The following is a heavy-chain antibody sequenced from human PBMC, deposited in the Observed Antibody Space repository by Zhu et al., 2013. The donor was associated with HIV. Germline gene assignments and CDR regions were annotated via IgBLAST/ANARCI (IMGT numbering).Heavy chain of an antibody. CDR2: IIPILGIA. J-gene: IGHJ6*02. CDR3: ARGRDGYLSSGMDV. Sequence: QVQLVQSGAEVKKPGSSVKVSCKASGGTFSSYTISWVRQAPGQGLEWMGRIIPILGIANYAQKFQGRVTITADKSTSTAYMELSSLRSEDTAVYYCARGRDGYLSSGMDVWGQGTTVTVSS. CDR1: GGTFSSYT. V-gene: IGHV1-69*02. D-gene: IGHD5-12*01.